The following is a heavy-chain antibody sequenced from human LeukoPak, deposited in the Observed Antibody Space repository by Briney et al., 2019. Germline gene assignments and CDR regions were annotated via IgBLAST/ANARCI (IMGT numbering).Heavy chain of an antibody. J-gene: IGHJ4*02. CDR3: AGQKDPRPIDY. Sequence: ASVRVSCRASGYTFIAYYMHWVRQAPGQGLEWMGWINPSSGGTNYAQKFQGRVTMTRDTSISTAYMELSELRSDDTAVYYCAGQKDPRPIDYWGQGTLITVSS. CDR1: GYTFIAYY. V-gene: IGHV1-2*02. CDR2: INPSSGGT.